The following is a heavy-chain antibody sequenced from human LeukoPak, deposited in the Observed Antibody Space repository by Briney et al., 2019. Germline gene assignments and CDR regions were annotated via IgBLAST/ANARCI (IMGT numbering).Heavy chain of an antibody. CDR3: ARGSSIAVAGMDY. CDR2: IIPIFGTA. D-gene: IGHD6-19*01. CDR1: GYTFTSYA. Sequence: ASVKVSCKASGYTFTSYAMHWVRQAPGQRLEWMGGIIPIFGTANYAQKFQGRVTITADESTSTAYMELSSLRSEDTAVYYCARGSSIAVAGMDYWGQGTLVTVSS. V-gene: IGHV1-69*13. J-gene: IGHJ4*02.